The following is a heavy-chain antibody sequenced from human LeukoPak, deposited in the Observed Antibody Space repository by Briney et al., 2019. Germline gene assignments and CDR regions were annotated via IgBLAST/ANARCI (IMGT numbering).Heavy chain of an antibody. J-gene: IGHJ3*02. CDR1: GFIFSAYA. CDR3: AKEYNAFDI. Sequence: PGGSLRLSGAASGFIFSAYAMNWVRQAPGKGLEWVSVIGGRGGNTYYADSVKGRFTISRDNSKKTLYLQMNSLRAEDTAIYYCAKEYNAFDIWGQGTMVTVSS. D-gene: IGHD1-14*01. V-gene: IGHV3-23*01. CDR2: IGGRGGNT.